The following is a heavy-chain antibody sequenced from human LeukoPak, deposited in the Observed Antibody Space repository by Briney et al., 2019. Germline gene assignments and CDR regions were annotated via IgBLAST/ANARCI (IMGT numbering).Heavy chain of an antibody. D-gene: IGHD3-3*01. J-gene: IGHJ5*02. CDR2: IYYSGST. CDR3: ARVTYYDFWSASGENSGFDP. V-gene: IGHV4-59*01. Sequence: PSETPSLTCTVSGGSISSYYWSWIRQPPGKGLEWIGYIYYSGSTNYNPSLKSRVTISVDTSKNQFSLKLSSVTAADTAVYYCARVTYYDFWSASGENSGFDPWGQGTLVTVSS. CDR1: GGSISSYY.